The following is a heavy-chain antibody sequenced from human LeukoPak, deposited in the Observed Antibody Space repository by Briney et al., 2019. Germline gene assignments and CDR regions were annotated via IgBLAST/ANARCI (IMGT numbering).Heavy chain of an antibody. D-gene: IGHD6-13*01. Sequence: GGSLRLSCAASGFTFSSSWMTWVRQAPGKGLEGVANIKQDGSEIYYVDSVKGRFTISRDNAKNSLYLQMNSLGAEDTALYYCARRGTSSSWAHFDFWGQGTLVTVSS. CDR2: IKQDGSEI. J-gene: IGHJ4*02. CDR1: GFTFSSSW. CDR3: ARRGTSSSWAHFDF. V-gene: IGHV3-7*05.